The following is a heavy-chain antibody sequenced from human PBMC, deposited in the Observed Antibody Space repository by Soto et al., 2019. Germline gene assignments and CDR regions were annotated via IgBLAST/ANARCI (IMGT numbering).Heavy chain of an antibody. J-gene: IGHJ3*02. CDR2: ISAYNGNT. Sequence: QVQLVQSGAEVKKPGASVKVSCKASGYTFTSYGISWVRQAPGQGLEWMGWISAYNGNTNYAQKLQGRVTMTTDTSTSTAYMELRSLRSDDTAVYYCARAEYDYIWGSYQHDAFDIWGQGTMVTVSS. D-gene: IGHD3-16*02. CDR3: ARAEYDYIWGSYQHDAFDI. V-gene: IGHV1-18*01. CDR1: GYTFTSYG.